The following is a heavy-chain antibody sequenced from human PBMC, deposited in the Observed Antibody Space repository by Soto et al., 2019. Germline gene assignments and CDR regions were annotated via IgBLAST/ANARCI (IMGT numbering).Heavy chain of an antibody. CDR3: AREDTAMVRGTFHLDI. CDR2: IIPIFGTA. CDR1: GGTFSSYA. D-gene: IGHD5-18*01. Sequence: QVQLVQSGAEVKKPGSSVKVSCKASGGTFSSYAISWVRQAPGQGLEWMGGIIPIFGTANYAQKFQGRVTITADDSTSTAYMELGSLRSEDTAVYYCAREDTAMVRGTFHLDIWGQGTMVTVSS. J-gene: IGHJ3*02. V-gene: IGHV1-69*01.